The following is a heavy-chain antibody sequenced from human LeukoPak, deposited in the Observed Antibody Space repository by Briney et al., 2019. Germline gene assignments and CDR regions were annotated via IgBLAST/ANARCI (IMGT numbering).Heavy chain of an antibody. V-gene: IGHV3-23*01. J-gene: IGHJ4*02. CDR1: GFTFNTYA. Sequence: EPGGSLRLSCAASGFTFNTYAMTWVRQAPGKGLEWVAAISGSGDYTLSADSVKGRFTISRDNSNNTLSLQMNSLRADDTAVYYCAKAGSYSASWYCDCWGQGTLATVSS. CDR3: AKAGSYSASWYCDC. D-gene: IGHD6-13*01. CDR2: ISGSGDYT.